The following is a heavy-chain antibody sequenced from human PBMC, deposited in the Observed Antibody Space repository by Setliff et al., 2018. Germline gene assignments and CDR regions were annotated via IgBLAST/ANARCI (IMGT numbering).Heavy chain of an antibody. Sequence: KPSETLSLTCAAYGGTFSDYYWTWIRQPPGKGLEWIGEINHSGTTNYHPSLKSRVTMSVDTSKNHVSLKLSSVTAADTAVYYCARAHTWSLPNDNSGYPGWFDPWGQGTLVTVSS. CDR1: GGTFSDYY. CDR3: ARAHTWSLPNDNSGYPGWFDP. V-gene: IGHV4-34*01. J-gene: IGHJ5*02. D-gene: IGHD3-22*01. CDR2: INHSGTT.